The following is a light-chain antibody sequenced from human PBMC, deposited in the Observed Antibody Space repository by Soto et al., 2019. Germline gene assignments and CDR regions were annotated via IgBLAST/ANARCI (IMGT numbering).Light chain of an antibody. Sequence: AVVTQEPSLTVSPGGTVTLTCGSTTGAVTTGHYPYWFQQKPGQAPRTLIYDTNNKHSWTPARFSGSLLGGKAALTLSGAQPEDEADYYCLLSSRGVGVFGGGTKLTVL. CDR2: DTN. J-gene: IGLJ2*01. CDR1: TGAVTTGHY. CDR3: LLSSRGVGV. V-gene: IGLV7-46*01.